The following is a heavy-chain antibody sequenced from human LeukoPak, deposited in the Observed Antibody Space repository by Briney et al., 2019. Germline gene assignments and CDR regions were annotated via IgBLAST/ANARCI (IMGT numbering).Heavy chain of an antibody. Sequence: GGSLRLSCAASEFTFNSYAMHWVRQAPGKGLEWVAIISYDGTNKYYADSVKGRFTISRDNSKNTLYLQMNSLRAEDTAVYYCARVLGYYDSSGYHEYFQHWGQGTLVTVSS. J-gene: IGHJ1*01. CDR2: ISYDGTNK. CDR1: EFTFNSYA. V-gene: IGHV3-30*14. D-gene: IGHD3-22*01. CDR3: ARVLGYYDSSGYHEYFQH.